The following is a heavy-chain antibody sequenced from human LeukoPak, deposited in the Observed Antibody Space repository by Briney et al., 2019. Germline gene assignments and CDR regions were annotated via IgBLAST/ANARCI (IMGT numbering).Heavy chain of an antibody. CDR1: GFAVSSNY. CDR3: TRDFYGSE. D-gene: IGHD3-10*01. J-gene: IGHJ4*02. CDR2: IHSGGST. Sequence: PGGSLRLSCAASGFAVSSNYMSWVRQAPGKGLEWVSVIHSGGSTYHADSVKGRFTISRDNSKNTLFLQMNSLRVEDTAVYYCTRDFYGSEWGQGTLLAVSS. V-gene: IGHV3-66*01.